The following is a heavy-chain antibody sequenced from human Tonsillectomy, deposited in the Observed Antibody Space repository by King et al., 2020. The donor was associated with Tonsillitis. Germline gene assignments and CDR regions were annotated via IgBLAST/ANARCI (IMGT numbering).Heavy chain of an antibody. Sequence: VQLVESGGGVVQPGRSLRLSCAASGFTFSSYGMHWVRQAPGKGLEWVAVISYDGSNKYYADSVKGRFTISRDNSKNTLYLQMNSLRAEDTAVYYCASDLTYGSGSPLYYYYGMDVWGQGTTVTVSS. CDR2: ISYDGSNK. CDR3: ASDLTYGSGSPLYYYYGMDV. D-gene: IGHD3-10*01. CDR1: GFTFSSYG. J-gene: IGHJ6*02. V-gene: IGHV3-33*05.